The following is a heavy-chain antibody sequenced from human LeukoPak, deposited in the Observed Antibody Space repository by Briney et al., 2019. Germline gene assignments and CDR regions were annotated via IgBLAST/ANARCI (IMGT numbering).Heavy chain of an antibody. CDR1: GFTFSSYS. J-gene: IGHJ4*02. Sequence: GGSLRLSCAASGFTFSSYSMNWVRQAPGKGLEWVSYISSSSSTIYYADSLKGRFTSSRDNAKNSLYLQMNSLRAEDAAVYYCARDHFYWGQGTLVTVSS. V-gene: IGHV3-48*01. CDR3: ARDHFY. CDR2: ISSSSSTI. D-gene: IGHD3-3*02.